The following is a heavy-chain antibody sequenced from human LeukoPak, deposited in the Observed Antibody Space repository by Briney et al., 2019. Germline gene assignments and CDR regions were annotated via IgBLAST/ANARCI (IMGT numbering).Heavy chain of an antibody. Sequence: SETLSLTCTVSGGSFSSRSYYWAWTRQPPGKGLEWIGSVNYSGNTYYNSSLKSRVTISVDTSKNKFSLKLSSVTAADTAVYYCARLDIAVTGNTFDYWGQGTLVTVSS. CDR3: ARLDIAVTGNTFDY. CDR2: VNYSGNT. CDR1: GGSFSSRSYY. V-gene: IGHV4-39*01. J-gene: IGHJ4*02. D-gene: IGHD6-19*01.